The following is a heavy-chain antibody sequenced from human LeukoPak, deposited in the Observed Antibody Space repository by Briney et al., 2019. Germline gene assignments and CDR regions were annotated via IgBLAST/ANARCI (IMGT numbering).Heavy chain of an antibody. D-gene: IGHD4-23*01. CDR3: AGDYGSNNS. CDR2: IYHSGST. CDR1: GYSISSGYY. V-gene: IGHV4-38-2*02. J-gene: IGHJ4*02. Sequence: SETLSLTCTVSGYSISSGYYWGWIRQPPGKGLEWIGSIYHSGSTYYNPSLKSRVTISVDTSKNQFSLKLSSVTAADTAIYFCAGDYGSNNSWGQGTLVTVSS.